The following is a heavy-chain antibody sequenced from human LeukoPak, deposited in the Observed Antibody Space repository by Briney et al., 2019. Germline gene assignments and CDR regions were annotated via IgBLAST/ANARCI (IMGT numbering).Heavy chain of an antibody. J-gene: IGHJ5*02. CDR2: IYTNGIA. CDR3: ARVSSRDSRFDP. D-gene: IGHD5-24*01. Sequence: SETLSLTCTVSGGSISSGSYYWSWIRQPAGKGLEWIGRIYTNGIANYNPSIKSRVTMSLDTSKNQFSLKLSSVTAADTAVYHCARVSSRDSRFDPWGQGTLVTVSS. CDR1: GGSISSGSYY. V-gene: IGHV4-61*02.